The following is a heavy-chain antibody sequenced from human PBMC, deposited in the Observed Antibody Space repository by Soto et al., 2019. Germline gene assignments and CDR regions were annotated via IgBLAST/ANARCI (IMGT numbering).Heavy chain of an antibody. CDR1: GFTFSSYG. CDR2: ISYDGSNK. J-gene: IGHJ5*02. V-gene: IGHV3-30*18. D-gene: IGHD1-26*01. Sequence: QVQLVESGGGVVQPGRSLRLSCAASGFTFSSYGMHWVRQAPGKGLEWVAVISYDGSNKYYADSVKGRFTISRDNSKNTLYLQMNSLRAEDTAVYYCAKGEGATTWFDPWGQGTLVNVSS. CDR3: AKGEGATTWFDP.